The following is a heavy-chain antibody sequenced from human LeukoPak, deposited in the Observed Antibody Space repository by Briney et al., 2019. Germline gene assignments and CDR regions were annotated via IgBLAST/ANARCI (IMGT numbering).Heavy chain of an antibody. CDR3: AREGTSRAFDI. CDR2: IFYSGHT. Sequence: SETPSLTCTVSGGSINSYYWTWLRQPPGKGLECIGYIFYSGHTNYNPSLKSRVIMSVDTSKNQFSLKLSSVTAADTAVYYCAREGTSRAFDIWGRGTMVTVSS. CDR1: GGSINSYY. D-gene: IGHD3/OR15-3a*01. V-gene: IGHV4-59*01. J-gene: IGHJ3*02.